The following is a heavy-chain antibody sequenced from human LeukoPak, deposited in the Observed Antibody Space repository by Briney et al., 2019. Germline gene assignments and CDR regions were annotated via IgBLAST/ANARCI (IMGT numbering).Heavy chain of an antibody. V-gene: IGHV1-2*02. Sequence: ASVKVSCKASGYTFTGHYMNWVRQAPGQALGWMGWINPNSGDTNYAQKFQGRVTMTRDTSISTAYMDLNRLTSDDTAVYYCARRLTTSQDLDYWGQGALVTVSS. CDR3: ARRLTTSQDLDY. J-gene: IGHJ4*02. CDR2: INPNSGDT. D-gene: IGHD2-2*01. CDR1: GYTFTGHY.